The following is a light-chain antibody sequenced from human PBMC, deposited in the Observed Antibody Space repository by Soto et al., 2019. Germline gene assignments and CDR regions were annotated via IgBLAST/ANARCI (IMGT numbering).Light chain of an antibody. CDR2: GNS. CDR1: SSNIGAEYD. CDR3: QSYDSSLSGSV. J-gene: IGLJ3*02. V-gene: IGLV1-40*01. Sequence: QSALTQPPSVSGAPGQRVTISCTGSSSNIGAEYDVNWYRQAPGMAPQLLIYGNSDRPSGVPDRISGPKSGISASLVITGLQAEDESTFFCQSYDSSLSGSVFGGGTKLTVL.